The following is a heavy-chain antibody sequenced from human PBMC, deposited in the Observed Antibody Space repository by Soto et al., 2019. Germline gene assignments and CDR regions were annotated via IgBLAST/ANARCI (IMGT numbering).Heavy chain of an antibody. CDR3: ARGAPVDYGGNDWYFDL. Sequence: QVQLVQSGAEVKKPGASVKVSCKASGYTFTSYYMHWVRQAPGQGLEWMGIINPSGGSTSYAQKFQGRVTMTRDTSTSTVYMELSSLRSEDTAVYYCARGAPVDYGGNDWYFDLWGRGTLVTVSS. V-gene: IGHV1-46*01. CDR2: INPSGGST. J-gene: IGHJ2*01. D-gene: IGHD4-17*01. CDR1: GYTFTSYY.